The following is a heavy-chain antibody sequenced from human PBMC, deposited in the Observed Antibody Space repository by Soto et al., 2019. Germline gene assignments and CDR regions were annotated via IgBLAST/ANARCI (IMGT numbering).Heavy chain of an antibody. Sequence: SETLSLTCTVSGGSISRSTYYWGWIRQPPGKGLEWIGSIYYSGSTYYNPSLKSRVTISVDTSKNQFSLKLSSVTAADTAVYFCVTNIEYSSSPFDPWGQGTLVTVSS. D-gene: IGHD6-6*01. CDR1: GGSISRSTYY. CDR3: VTNIEYSSSPFDP. V-gene: IGHV4-39*01. CDR2: IYYSGST. J-gene: IGHJ5*02.